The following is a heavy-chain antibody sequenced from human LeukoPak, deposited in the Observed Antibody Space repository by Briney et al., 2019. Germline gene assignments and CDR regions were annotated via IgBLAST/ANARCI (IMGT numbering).Heavy chain of an antibody. CDR1: GFNFDRYT. Sequence: GGSLRHSCATSGFNFDRYTIHWVRQAPGKGLEWVSLAGWAGGTTFYSDSVRGRFTISRDSGRKSVYLQMNSLTTDDTAFYFCAKELDTMFFDYWGQGALVTVSS. V-gene: IGHV3-43*01. D-gene: IGHD3-10*02. CDR3: AKELDTMFFDY. CDR2: AGWAGGTT. J-gene: IGHJ4*02.